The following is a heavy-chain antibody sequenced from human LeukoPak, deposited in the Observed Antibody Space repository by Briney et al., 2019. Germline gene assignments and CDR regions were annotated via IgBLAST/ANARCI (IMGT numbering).Heavy chain of an antibody. J-gene: IGHJ4*02. CDR3: ARDPSTVTTRHLDY. CDR2: INPDSGDT. D-gene: IGHD4-17*01. V-gene: IGHV1-2*02. Sequence: ASVKVSCKASGYTFTGYYMHWVRQAPGQGLEWMGWINPDSGDTNYAQTFQGRVTVTRDTSTRTVYLELSRLRSDDTAVYYCARDPSTVTTRHLDYWGQGTLVTVSS. CDR1: GYTFTGYY.